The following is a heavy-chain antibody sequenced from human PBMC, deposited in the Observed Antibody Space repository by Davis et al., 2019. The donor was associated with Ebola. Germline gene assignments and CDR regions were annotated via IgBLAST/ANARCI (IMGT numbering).Heavy chain of an antibody. V-gene: IGHV1-46*01. J-gene: IGHJ6*02. Sequence: AASVKVSCKASGYTFTSYYMHWVRQAPGQGLEWMGIINPSGGSTSYAQKFQDRVTITRDRSMSTAYMELSSLRSEDTAMYYCASGIAVAGTGYYYGMDVWGQGTTVTVSS. D-gene: IGHD6-19*01. CDR1: GYTFTSYY. CDR2: INPSGGST. CDR3: ASGIAVAGTGYYYGMDV.